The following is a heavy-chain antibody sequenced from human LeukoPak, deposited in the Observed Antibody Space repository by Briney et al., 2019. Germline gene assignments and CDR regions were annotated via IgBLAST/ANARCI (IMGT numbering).Heavy chain of an antibody. V-gene: IGHV1-2*02. D-gene: IGHD5-18*01. J-gene: IGHJ6*02. Sequence: GASVKVSCKASGYTFTGYCMHWVRQAPGQGLEWMGWINPNSGGTNYAQKFQGRVTMTRDTSISTAYMELSRLRSDDTAVYYCAREWVFGYAYYYGMDVWGQGTTVTVSS. CDR3: AREWVFGYAYYYGMDV. CDR2: INPNSGGT. CDR1: GYTFTGYC.